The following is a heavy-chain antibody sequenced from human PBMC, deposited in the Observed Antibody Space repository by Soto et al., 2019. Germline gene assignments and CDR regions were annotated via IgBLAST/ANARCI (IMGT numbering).Heavy chain of an antibody. CDR1: GFAFGSYW. J-gene: IGHJ4*02. Sequence: VQLVESGGGLVQPGGSLRLSCAASGFAFGSYWMHWVRQAPGKGLVWVSRISQDGTIATQADSVKGRFTISRDNGKNTLYPTMKSLGAGHTAFYYCLREQRHWNEFADQWGQGTLVTVSS. V-gene: IGHV3-74*01. D-gene: IGHD1-1*01. CDR3: LREQRHWNEFADQ. CDR2: ISQDGTIA.